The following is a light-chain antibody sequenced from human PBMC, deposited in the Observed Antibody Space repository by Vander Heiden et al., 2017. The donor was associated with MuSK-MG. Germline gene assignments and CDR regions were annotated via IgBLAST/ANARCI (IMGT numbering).Light chain of an antibody. CDR3: QQSDSTPET. CDR1: QSISSY. CDR2: AAS. J-gene: IGKJ1*01. V-gene: IGKV1-39*01. Sequence: DIQMTQSPSSLSASVGDRVTITCRASQSISSYLNSYQQKPGKAPKLLIYAASSLQSWVPSRSSGSGPGTDFTLTISRLQPEDFATYYCQQSDSTPETFGQGTKVXIK.